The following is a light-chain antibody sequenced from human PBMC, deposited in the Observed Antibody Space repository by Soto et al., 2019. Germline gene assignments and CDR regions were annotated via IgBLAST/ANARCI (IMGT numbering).Light chain of an antibody. CDR1: SGSIASNY. V-gene: IGLV6-57*04. Sequence: NFMLTQPHSVSESPGKTVTISCTRSSGSIASNYVQWYQQRPGSAPTTVIYEDNQRPSGVPDLFSGSIDTSSNSASRTISXXXTEDEADHYCQSYDSFNWVFGGGTKLTVL. CDR3: QSYDSFNWV. J-gene: IGLJ3*02. CDR2: EDN.